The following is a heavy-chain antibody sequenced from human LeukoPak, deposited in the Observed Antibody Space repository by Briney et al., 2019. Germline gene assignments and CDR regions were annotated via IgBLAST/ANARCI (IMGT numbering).Heavy chain of an antibody. CDR3: ARSITMVRGAHGTHFDY. V-gene: IGHV1-46*01. CDR1: GYTFTSYY. Sequence: ASVKVSCTASGYTFTSYYMHWVRQAPGQGLEWMGIINTSGGSTSYAQKFQGRVTMTRDTSTSTVYMELSSLRSEDTAVYYCARSITMVRGAHGTHFDYWGQGTLVTVSS. CDR2: INTSGGST. J-gene: IGHJ4*02. D-gene: IGHD3-10*01.